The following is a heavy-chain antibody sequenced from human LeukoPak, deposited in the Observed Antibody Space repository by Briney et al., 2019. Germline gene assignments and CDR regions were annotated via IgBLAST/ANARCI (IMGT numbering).Heavy chain of an antibody. CDR3: VAGVHVEMAKVGYYYYMDV. CDR1: GGSISSYY. Sequence: SETLSLTCTVSGGSISSYYWSWIRQPPGKGLEWIGYIYYSGSTNYNPSLKSRVTISVETPKNQFSLKLSSVTAADTAVYYCVAGVHVEMAKVGYYYYMDVWGKGTTVTVSS. J-gene: IGHJ6*03. V-gene: IGHV4-59*01. CDR2: IYYSGST. D-gene: IGHD5-24*01.